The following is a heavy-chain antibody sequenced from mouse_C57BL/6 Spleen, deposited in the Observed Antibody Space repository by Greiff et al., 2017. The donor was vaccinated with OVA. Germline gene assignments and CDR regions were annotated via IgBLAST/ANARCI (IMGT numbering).Heavy chain of an antibody. CDR1: GYAFSSSW. V-gene: IGHV1-82*01. Sequence: QVQLKQSGPELVKPGASVKISCKASGYAFSSSWMNWVKQRPGKGLEWIGRIYPGDGDTNYNGKLKGKATLTADKSSSTAYMQLSSLTSEDSAVYFSARDLIDSIDYWGQGTLVTVSA. CDR2: IYPGDGDT. J-gene: IGHJ3*01. D-gene: IGHD3-2*01. CDR3: ARDLIDSIDY.